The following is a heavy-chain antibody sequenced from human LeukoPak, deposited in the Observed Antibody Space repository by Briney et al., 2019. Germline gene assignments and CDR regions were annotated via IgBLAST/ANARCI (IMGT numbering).Heavy chain of an antibody. D-gene: IGHD3-3*01. J-gene: IGHJ4*02. CDR3: GRDRGGFLATGDYFDY. V-gene: IGHV1-18*01. Sequence: ASVKVSCKASGYTFTSYGISWVRQAPGQGLEWMGWISAYNGNTNYAQKLQGRVTMTTDTSTSTAYMELRSLRSDDTAVYYCGRDRGGFLATGDYFDYWGQGPLVTVSS. CDR1: GYTFTSYG. CDR2: ISAYNGNT.